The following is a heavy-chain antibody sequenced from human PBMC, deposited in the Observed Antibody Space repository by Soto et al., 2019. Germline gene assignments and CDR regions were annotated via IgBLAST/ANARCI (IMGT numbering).Heavy chain of an antibody. J-gene: IGHJ4*02. CDR2: IYYSGST. Sequence: QLQLQESGPGLVKPSETLSLTCTVSGGSISSSSYYWGWIRQPPGKGLEWIGSIYYSGSTYYNPSLKSRVTISVDTSKNQFSLKLSSVTAADTAVYYCATPPKYSSGWYYFDYWGQGTLVTVSS. D-gene: IGHD6-19*01. CDR3: ATPPKYSSGWYYFDY. CDR1: GGSISSSSYY. V-gene: IGHV4-39*01.